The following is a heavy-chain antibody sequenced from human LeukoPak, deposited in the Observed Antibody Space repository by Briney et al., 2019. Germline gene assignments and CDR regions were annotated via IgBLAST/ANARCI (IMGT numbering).Heavy chain of an antibody. Sequence: PGGSLRLSCAASGFTFSSYAMSWVRQAPGKGLEWVSFIGRSSSYIYYADSVKGRFTISRDNAKNSLYLQMNSLRAEDTAVYYCARDGVDSGSSFDYWGQGTLVTVSS. CDR2: IGRSSSYI. D-gene: IGHD1-26*01. CDR3: ARDGVDSGSSFDY. V-gene: IGHV3-21*01. CDR1: GFTFSSYA. J-gene: IGHJ4*02.